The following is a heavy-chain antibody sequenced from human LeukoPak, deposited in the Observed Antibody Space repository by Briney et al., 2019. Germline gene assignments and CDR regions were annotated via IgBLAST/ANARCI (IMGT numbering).Heavy chain of an antibody. J-gene: IGHJ6*03. Sequence: GGTLRLSCAASGFTFSSYGMSWVRQAPGKGLEWVSAISGSGGSTYYADSVKGRFTISRDNAKNSLYLQMNSLRAEDTAVYYCARDPYSGSYGNYYYYFMDVWGKGTTVTISS. V-gene: IGHV3-23*01. CDR2: ISGSGGST. CDR1: GFTFSSYG. D-gene: IGHD1-26*01. CDR3: ARDPYSGSYGNYYYYFMDV.